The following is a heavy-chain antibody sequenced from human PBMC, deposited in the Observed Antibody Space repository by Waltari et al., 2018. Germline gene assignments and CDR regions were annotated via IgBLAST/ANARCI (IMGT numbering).Heavy chain of an antibody. D-gene: IGHD6-19*01. CDR2: IYYSGST. Sequence: QLQLQESGPGLVKPSETLSLTCTVSGGSISSSSYYWGWIRQPPGKGLEWIGSIYYSGSTYYNPSLKSRVTISVDTSKNQFSLKPSSVTAADTAVYYCARVSSGWFDYWGQGTLVTVSS. CDR1: GGSISSSSYY. J-gene: IGHJ4*02. V-gene: IGHV4-39*07. CDR3: ARVSSGWFDY.